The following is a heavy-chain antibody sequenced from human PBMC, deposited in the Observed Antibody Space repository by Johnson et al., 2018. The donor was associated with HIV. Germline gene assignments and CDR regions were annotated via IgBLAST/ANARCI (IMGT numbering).Heavy chain of an antibody. V-gene: IGHV3-11*04. Sequence: QVQLLEAGGGLVKPGGPLILSCVASGFTFSDSYMTWIRQAPGKGLAWVSYISGSGGTIYSADSVQGRFTISRDNARNSLYLQMNSLRVEDTAVYYCARSKDCSGGSCPDAFDIWGQGTMVIVSS. CDR3: ARSKDCSGGSCPDAFDI. CDR1: GFTFSDSY. J-gene: IGHJ3*02. D-gene: IGHD2-15*01. CDR2: ISGSGGTI.